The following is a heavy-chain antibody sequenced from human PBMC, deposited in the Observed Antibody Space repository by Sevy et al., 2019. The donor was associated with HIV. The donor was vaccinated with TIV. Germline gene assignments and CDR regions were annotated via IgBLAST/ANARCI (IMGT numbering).Heavy chain of an antibody. CDR2: IYSGGST. D-gene: IGHD3-3*01. Sequence: GGCLRLSCAASGFTVSSNYMSWVRQAPGKGLEWVSVIYSGGSTYYADSVKGRFTISRDNSKNTLYLQMNSLRAEDTAVYYCARAQTYTISKYYYYMDVWGNGTTVTVSS. J-gene: IGHJ6*03. CDR3: ARAQTYTISKYYYYMDV. V-gene: IGHV3-53*01. CDR1: GFTVSSNY.